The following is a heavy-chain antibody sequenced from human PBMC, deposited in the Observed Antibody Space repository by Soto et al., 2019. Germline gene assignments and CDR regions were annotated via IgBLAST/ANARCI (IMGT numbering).Heavy chain of an antibody. CDR1: GGTFRSYA. CDR2: IIPIFGTA. D-gene: IGHD6-6*01. V-gene: IGHV1-69*12. Sequence: QVQLVQSGAEVKKPASSVKVSCKASGGTFRSYAISWVRQAPGQGLEWMGGIIPIFGTANYAQKFQGRVTITADESTSTAYMELSSLRSEDTAVYYCARARSARPNYYYGMDVWGQGTTVTVSS. CDR3: ARARSARPNYYYGMDV. J-gene: IGHJ6*02.